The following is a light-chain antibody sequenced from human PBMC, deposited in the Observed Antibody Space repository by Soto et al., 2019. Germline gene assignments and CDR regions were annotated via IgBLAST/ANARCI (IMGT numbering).Light chain of an antibody. CDR2: AAS. J-gene: IGKJ1*01. V-gene: IGKV1-39*01. CDR1: QSISSY. CDR3: QQSYNIPPPT. Sequence: DIQMTQSPSSLSASVGDRVTITCRASQSISSYLNWYQQKPGKAPKVLIYAASSLQSGVPPRFSGSGSGTDFTLTISSLQPEDFATYYCQQSYNIPPPTFGQGTKVEIK.